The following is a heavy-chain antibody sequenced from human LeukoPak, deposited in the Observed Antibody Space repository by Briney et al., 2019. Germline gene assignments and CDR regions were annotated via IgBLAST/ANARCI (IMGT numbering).Heavy chain of an antibody. Sequence: PGRSLRLSCAASGFTFSSYAMHWVRQAPGKGLEWVAVISYDGGNKYYADSVKGRFTISRDNSKNTLYLEMNSLRAEDTAVYYCARGHTSSWYGSYPTVDYWGQGTLVTVSS. CDR1: GFTFSSYA. J-gene: IGHJ4*02. CDR3: ARGHTSSWYGSYPTVDY. D-gene: IGHD6-13*01. CDR2: ISYDGGNK. V-gene: IGHV3-30-3*01.